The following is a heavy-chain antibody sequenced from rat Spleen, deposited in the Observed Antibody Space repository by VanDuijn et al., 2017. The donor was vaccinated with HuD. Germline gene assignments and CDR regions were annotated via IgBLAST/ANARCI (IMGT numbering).Heavy chain of an antibody. V-gene: IGHV5-29*01. Sequence: EVQLVESGGGLVQPGRSLKLSCAASGFTFSNYGMAWVRQAPTKGLEWVATISYDGSSTYYRDSVKGRFTISRDNAKSTLYLQMDSLRSEDTATYYCARQTRGLDYWGQGVMVTVSS. CDR2: ISYDGSST. J-gene: IGHJ2*01. CDR1: GFTFSNYG. CDR3: ARQTRGLDY. D-gene: IGHD1-11*01.